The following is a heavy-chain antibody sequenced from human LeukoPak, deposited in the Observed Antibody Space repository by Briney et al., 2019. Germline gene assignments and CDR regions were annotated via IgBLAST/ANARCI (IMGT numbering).Heavy chain of an antibody. CDR1: GFTFSSYA. Sequence: QPGGSLRLSCAASGFTFSSYAMNWVRQAPGKRLQWVSVISTTSLNTYYADSVKGRFTISRDNSKNTLYLQMSSLRVDDTAVYYCGRDGGNRRFDFWGQGTLVTVSS. J-gene: IGHJ4*02. CDR2: ISTTSLNT. CDR3: GRDGGNRRFDF. D-gene: IGHD2/OR15-2a*01. V-gene: IGHV3-23*01.